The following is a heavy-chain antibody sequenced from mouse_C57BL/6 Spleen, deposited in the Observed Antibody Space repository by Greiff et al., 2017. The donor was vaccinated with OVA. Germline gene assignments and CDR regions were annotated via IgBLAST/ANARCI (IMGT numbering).Heavy chain of an antibody. CDR2: INPSNGGT. J-gene: IGHJ3*01. V-gene: IGHV1-53*01. CDR1: GYTFTSYW. Sequence: QVQLQQPGTELVKPGASVKLSCTASGYTFTSYWMHWVKQRPGQGLEWIGNINPSNGGTNYNEKFKSKATLTVDKSSSTAYMQLSSLTSEDSAVYYCARSHYGSSYPAWFAYWGQGTLVTVSA. D-gene: IGHD1-1*01. CDR3: ARSHYGSSYPAWFAY.